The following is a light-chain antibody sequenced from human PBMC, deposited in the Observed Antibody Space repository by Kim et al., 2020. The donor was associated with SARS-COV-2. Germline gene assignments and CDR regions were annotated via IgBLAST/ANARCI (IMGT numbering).Light chain of an antibody. CDR1: SSNIGSNY. CDR3: AAWDDSLSGWV. Sequence: QSVLTQPPSASGTPGQRVTISCSGSSSNIGSNYVYWYQQLPGTAPKLLIYRNNQRPSGVPDRFSGSKSGTSASLAISGLRAQDAADSYCAAWDDSLSGWVFGGGTQLTVL. V-gene: IGLV1-47*01. J-gene: IGLJ3*02. CDR2: RNN.